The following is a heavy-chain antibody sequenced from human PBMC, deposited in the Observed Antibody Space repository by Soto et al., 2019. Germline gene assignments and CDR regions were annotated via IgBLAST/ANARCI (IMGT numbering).Heavy chain of an antibody. J-gene: IGHJ3*02. CDR1: GYRFTSYW. CDR2: IDPSDSYT. Sequence: PGESLKISCKGSGYRFTSYWIHWVRQMPGKGLEWMGRIDPSDSYTNYSPSFEGHVTISADKSISTAYLQWSNLKASDTAMYYCARHRNPNDGFDIWGQGTMVTVSS. CDR3: ARHRNPNDGFDI. V-gene: IGHV5-10-1*01.